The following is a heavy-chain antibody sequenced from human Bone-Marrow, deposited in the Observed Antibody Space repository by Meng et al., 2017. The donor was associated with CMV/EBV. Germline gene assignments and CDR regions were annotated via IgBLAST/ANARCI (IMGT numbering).Heavy chain of an antibody. CDR3: ASRPTRYCSGGSCYVH. J-gene: IGHJ4*02. V-gene: IGHV3-21*01. CDR1: GFTFSSYA. D-gene: IGHD2-15*01. Sequence: GESLKISCAASGFTFSSYAMSWVRQAPGKGLEWVSSISSSSSYIYYADSVKGRFTISRDNAKNSLYLQMNSLRAEDTAVYYCASRPTRYCSGGSCYVHWGQGTLVTVSS. CDR2: ISSSSSYI.